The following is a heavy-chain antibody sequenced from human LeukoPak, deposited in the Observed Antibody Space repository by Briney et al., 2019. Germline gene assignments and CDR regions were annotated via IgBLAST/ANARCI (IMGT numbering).Heavy chain of an antibody. CDR2: INHSGST. CDR1: GGSFGGYY. J-gene: IGHJ4*02. D-gene: IGHD6-13*01. V-gene: IGHV4-34*01. Sequence: SETLSLTCAVYGGSFGGYYWSWIRQPPGKGLEWIGEINHSGSTYYNPSLKSRVTISVDTSKNQFSLKLSSVTTADTAVYYCARVGGSSWYLGYWGQGTLVTVSS. CDR3: ARVGGSSWYLGY.